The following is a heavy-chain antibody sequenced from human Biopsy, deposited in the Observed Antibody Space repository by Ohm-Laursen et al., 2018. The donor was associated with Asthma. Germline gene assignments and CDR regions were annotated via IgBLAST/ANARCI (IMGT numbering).Heavy chain of an antibody. CDR1: GVSIRSYY. Sequence: PPGTLSLTCTVSGVSIRSYYWTWIRQPPGKGLEWIGNIHYSGSTYSNPSLKSRVTISVDTSKKQISLRLSSVIAADTAVYYCAGFCSGGNCPDHWGQGTLVTVPS. V-gene: IGHV4-59*01. J-gene: IGHJ4*02. D-gene: IGHD2-15*01. CDR2: IHYSGST. CDR3: AGFCSGGNCPDH.